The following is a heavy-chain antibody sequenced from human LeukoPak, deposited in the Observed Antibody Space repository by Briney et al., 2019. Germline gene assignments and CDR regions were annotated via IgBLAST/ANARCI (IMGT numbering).Heavy chain of an antibody. Sequence: GGSLRLSCAASGFTFSDYYMSWIRQAPGKGLEWVSYISSSGSTIYYADSVKGRFTISRDNAKNSLYLQMNSLRAEDTAVYYCARCMIRNDVFGMDVWGQGTTVTVSS. J-gene: IGHJ6*02. CDR3: ARCMIRNDVFGMDV. V-gene: IGHV3-11*04. CDR1: GFTFSDYY. D-gene: IGHD1-1*01. CDR2: ISSSGSTI.